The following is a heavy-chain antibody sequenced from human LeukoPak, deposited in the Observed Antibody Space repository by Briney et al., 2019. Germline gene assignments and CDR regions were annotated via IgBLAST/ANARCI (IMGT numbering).Heavy chain of an antibody. CDR3: VRHFYYFDTSGYSNFDS. CDR1: GGSIRSSTYY. D-gene: IGHD3-22*01. Sequence: SETLSLTCTVSGGSIRSSTYYWGWVRQPPGKGLEYVGSIYYSGTTSYNPSLKSRLTISVDTSKNQFSLKLSSVTATDTAIYYCVRHFYYFDTSGYSNFDSWGQGSLLTVSS. CDR2: IYYSGTT. V-gene: IGHV4-39*01. J-gene: IGHJ4*02.